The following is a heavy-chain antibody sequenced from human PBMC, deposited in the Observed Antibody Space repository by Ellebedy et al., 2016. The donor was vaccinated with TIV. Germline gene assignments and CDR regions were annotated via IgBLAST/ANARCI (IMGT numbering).Heavy chain of an antibody. CDR1: GYTFTSYG. Sequence: ASVKVSCKASGYTFTSYGISWVRQAPGQGLEWMGWINPNSGGTNYAQKFQGRVTMTRDTSTSTVYMELSSLRSEDTAVYYCARELDRSTMVRVDYGMDVWGQGTTVTVSS. CDR3: ARELDRSTMVRVDYGMDV. CDR2: INPNSGGT. D-gene: IGHD3-10*01. V-gene: IGHV1-2*02. J-gene: IGHJ6*02.